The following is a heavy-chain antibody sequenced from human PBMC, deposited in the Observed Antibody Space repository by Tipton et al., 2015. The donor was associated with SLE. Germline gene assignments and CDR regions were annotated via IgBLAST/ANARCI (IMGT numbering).Heavy chain of an antibody. Sequence: TLSLTCTISGGPISRHYWSWIRQPPGKGLEWIGYIYYNGSTKYSPSLKSRVTISVDTSKNQFSLKLSSVTAADTAVYYCARVYRVGYFDYWGQGTLVTVSS. CDR3: ARVYRVGYFDY. CDR1: GGPISRHY. D-gene: IGHD1-26*01. J-gene: IGHJ4*02. CDR2: IYYNGST. V-gene: IGHV4-59*11.